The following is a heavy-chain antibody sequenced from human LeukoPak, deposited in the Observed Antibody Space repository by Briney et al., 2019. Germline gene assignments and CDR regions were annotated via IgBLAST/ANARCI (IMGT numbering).Heavy chain of an antibody. V-gene: IGHV3-33*01. CDR3: ARDQYYYDSSGYYYYFDY. D-gene: IGHD3-22*01. CDR2: IWYDGSNK. J-gene: IGHJ4*02. CDR1: GFTFSSYG. Sequence: RSLRLSCGASGFTFSSYGMHWVRQAPGKGLEWVAVIWYDGSNKYYADSVKGRFTISRDNAKNSLYLQMNSLRAEDTAVYYCARDQYYYDSSGYYYYFDYWGQGTLVTVSS.